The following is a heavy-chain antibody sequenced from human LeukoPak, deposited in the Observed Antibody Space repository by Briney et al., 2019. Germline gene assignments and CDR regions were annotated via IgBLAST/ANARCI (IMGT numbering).Heavy chain of an antibody. CDR3: ARGYNDLWSGYWMIGHWFDP. CDR1: GGSISSYY. D-gene: IGHD3-3*01. J-gene: IGHJ5*02. V-gene: IGHV4-59*01. Sequence: SETLSLTCTVSGGSISSYYWSWIRQPPGKGLEWIGYIYYSGSTNYNPSLKSRVTISVDTSKNQFSLKLSSVTAADTAVYYCARGYNDLWSGYWMIGHWFDPWGQGTLVTVSS. CDR2: IYYSGST.